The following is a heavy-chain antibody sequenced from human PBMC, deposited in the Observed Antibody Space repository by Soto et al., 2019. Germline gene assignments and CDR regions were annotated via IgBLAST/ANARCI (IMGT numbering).Heavy chain of an antibody. CDR3: TLANCSGGSCYPAFDI. D-gene: IGHD2-15*01. CDR2: IRSKANSYAT. CDR1: GFTFSGSA. Sequence: PGGSLRLSCAASGFTFSGSAIHWVRQASGKGLEWVGRIRSKANSYATAYAASVKGRFTTGRDDSKNTAYLQMNSLKTEDTAVYYCTLANCSGGSCYPAFDIWGQGTMVTVSS. J-gene: IGHJ3*02. V-gene: IGHV3-73*01.